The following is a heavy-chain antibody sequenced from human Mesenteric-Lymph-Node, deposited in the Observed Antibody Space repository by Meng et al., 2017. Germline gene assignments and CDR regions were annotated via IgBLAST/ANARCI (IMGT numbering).Heavy chain of an antibody. CDR3: ARDHGSLNWFDP. V-gene: IGHV3-30*04. D-gene: IGHD6-25*01. Sequence: GESLKISCAASGFTFNRYAIHWVRQAPGRGLEWASLISDDGRGQPYADSVKGRFSISRDNAKNSVSLQMTRLRVEDTAVYYCARDHGSLNWFDPWGQGTLVTVSS. CDR1: GFTFNRYA. CDR2: ISDDGRGQ. J-gene: IGHJ5*02.